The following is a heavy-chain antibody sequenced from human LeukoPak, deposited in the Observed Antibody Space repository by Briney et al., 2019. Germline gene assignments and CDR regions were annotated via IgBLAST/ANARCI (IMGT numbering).Heavy chain of an antibody. D-gene: IGHD3-3*01. CDR2: ISGSGGST. CDR1: GFTFSTYA. V-gene: IGHV3-23*01. CDR3: ARDHSHYDSWFDP. Sequence: GGSLRLSCVASGFTFSTYAMTWVRQTPGKGLEWVSGISGSGGSTYYADSVKGRFTISRDNAKNSLYLQMNSLRAEDTAVYYCARDHSHYDSWFDPWGQGTLVTVSS. J-gene: IGHJ5*02.